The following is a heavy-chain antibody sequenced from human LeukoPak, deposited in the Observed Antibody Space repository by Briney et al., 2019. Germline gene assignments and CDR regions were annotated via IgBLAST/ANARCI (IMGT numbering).Heavy chain of an antibody. CDR3: GRQADCSSTSCYDY. CDR2: ICYSGNT. V-gene: IGHV4-39*01. Sequence: SETLSLTCTVSGGSISNSSYHWGWIRQPPGKGLEWIGSICYSGNTYYNPPLKRRVHISVETSQNQFSLKLSSVTVSDTAVYYWGRQADCSSTSCYDYWGQGTLVTVSS. J-gene: IGHJ4*02. CDR1: GGSISNSSYH. D-gene: IGHD2-2*01.